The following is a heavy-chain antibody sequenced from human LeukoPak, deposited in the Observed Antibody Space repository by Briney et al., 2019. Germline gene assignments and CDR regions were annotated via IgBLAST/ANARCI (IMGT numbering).Heavy chain of an antibody. D-gene: IGHD6-13*01. CDR3: ARVYSSSWYSESYYYMDV. CDR1: GGSISSSSYY. Sequence: SETLSLTCTVSGGSISSSSYYWGWIRQPPGKGLEWIGYIYYSGSTNYNPSLKSRVTISVDTSKNQFSLKLSSVTVADTAVYYCARVYSSSWYSESYYYMDVWGKGTTVTVSS. J-gene: IGHJ6*03. V-gene: IGHV4-61*05. CDR2: IYYSGST.